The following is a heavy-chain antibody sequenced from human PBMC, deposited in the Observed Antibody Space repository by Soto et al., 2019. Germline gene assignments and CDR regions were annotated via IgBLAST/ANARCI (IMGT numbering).Heavy chain of an antibody. Sequence: GGSLRLSCAASGFTFKPYWMSWVRQAPGKGLEWVADIKPDGSDTFYVDSVRGRFTISRDNAQNSLYLQMNSLRAEDTAVYFCARDSWDYSSSLDYWGRGTLVTVSS. J-gene: IGHJ4*02. CDR1: GFTFKPYW. CDR2: IKPDGSDT. V-gene: IGHV3-7*01. CDR3: ARDSWDYSSSLDY. D-gene: IGHD6-6*01.